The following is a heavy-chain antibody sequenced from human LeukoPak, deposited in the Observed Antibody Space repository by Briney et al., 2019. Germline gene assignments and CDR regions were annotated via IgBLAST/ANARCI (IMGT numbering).Heavy chain of an antibody. CDR2: IYSGGST. CDR1: GFTVSSNY. D-gene: IGHD3-10*01. J-gene: IGHJ6*02. CDR3: ARDLPLMVRGVIITYYYGMDV. Sequence: PGGSLRLSCAASGFTVSSNYMSWVRQAPGKGLEWVSVIYSGGSTYYADSVKGRFTISRDNSKNTLYLQMTSLRAEDTAVYYCARDLPLMVRGVIITYYYGMDVWGQGTTVTVS. V-gene: IGHV3-66*01.